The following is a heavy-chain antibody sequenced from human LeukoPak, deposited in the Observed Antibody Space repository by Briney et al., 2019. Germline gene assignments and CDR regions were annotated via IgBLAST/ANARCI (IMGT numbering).Heavy chain of an antibody. CDR3: AKVFPGVAFLDWLSPGFDC. Sequence: GGSLRLSCVGSGFAFNSFTMNWVRQAPGKGLEWVSSISSSGRNIYYADSVKGRFTISRDNSNHSLHLQMDSLRVEDTAVYFCAKVFPGVAFLDWLSPGFDCGGRGPWAIVSS. J-gene: IGHJ4*02. V-gene: IGHV3-21*06. CDR1: GFAFNSFT. CDR2: ISSSGRNI. D-gene: IGHD3/OR15-3a*01.